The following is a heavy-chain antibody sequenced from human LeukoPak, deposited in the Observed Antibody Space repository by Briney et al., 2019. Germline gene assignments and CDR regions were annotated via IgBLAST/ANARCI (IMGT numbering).Heavy chain of an antibody. J-gene: IGHJ3*02. Sequence: GGSLILSCAASGFTFSSYSMNWVRQAPGKGLEWVSCISNTNSYIYYADSVKGRFTISRDNAKNSLYLQMNSLRAEDTAVYYCARDAFDIWGQGTMVTVSS. V-gene: IGHV3-21*01. CDR1: GFTFSSYS. CDR2: ISNTNSYI. CDR3: ARDAFDI.